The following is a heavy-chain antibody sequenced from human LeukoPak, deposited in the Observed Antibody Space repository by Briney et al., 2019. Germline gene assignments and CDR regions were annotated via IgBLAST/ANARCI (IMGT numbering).Heavy chain of an antibody. CDR2: INHSGST. CDR3: ARGDTMAYYYYYGMDV. D-gene: IGHD3-10*01. Sequence: SETLSLTCNVSGGSVSSDSYYWSWIRQPPGKGLEWIGEINHSGSTNYNPSLKSRVTISVDTSKNQFSLKLSSVTAADTAVYYCARGDTMAYYYYYGMDVWGQGTTVTVSS. CDR1: GGSVSSDSYY. J-gene: IGHJ6*02. V-gene: IGHV4-39*07.